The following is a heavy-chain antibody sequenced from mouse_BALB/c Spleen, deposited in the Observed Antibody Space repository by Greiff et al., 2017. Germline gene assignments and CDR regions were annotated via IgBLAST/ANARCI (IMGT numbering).Heavy chain of an antibody. V-gene: IGHV5-12-2*01. Sequence: DVKLVESGGGLVQPGGSLKLSCAASGFTFSSYTMSWVRQTPEKRLEWVAYISNGGGSTYYPDTVKGRFTISRDNAKNTLYLQMSSLKSEDTAMYYCARGGTTATLFAYWGQGTLVTVSA. CDR3: ARGGTTATLFAY. CDR1: GFTFSSYT. J-gene: IGHJ3*01. D-gene: IGHD1-2*01. CDR2: ISNGGGST.